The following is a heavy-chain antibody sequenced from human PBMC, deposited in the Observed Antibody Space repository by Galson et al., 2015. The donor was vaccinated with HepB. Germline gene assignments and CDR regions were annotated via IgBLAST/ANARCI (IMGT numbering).Heavy chain of an antibody. CDR2: IRSKAYGGTT. CDR1: GFTFGDYA. D-gene: IGHD3-10*01. CDR3: TRDDNKLLWFGRHHDAFDI. V-gene: IGHV3-49*03. Sequence: SLRLSCAASGFTFGDYAMSWFRQAPGKGLEWVGFIRSKAYGGTTEYAASVKGRFTISRDDSKSIAYLQMNSLKTEDTAVYYCTRDDNKLLWFGRHHDAFDIWGQGTMVTVSS. J-gene: IGHJ3*02.